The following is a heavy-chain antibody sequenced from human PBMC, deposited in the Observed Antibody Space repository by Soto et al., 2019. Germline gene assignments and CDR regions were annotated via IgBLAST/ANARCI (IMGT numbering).Heavy chain of an antibody. D-gene: IGHD6-13*01. J-gene: IGHJ5*02. CDR3: ARGLAADGA. V-gene: IGHV1-3*01. CDR1: GDTFAHYS. CDR2: INACSFNR. Sequence: ASLKVSCGASGDTFAHYSIHFVRHAPGQRLEWMGFINACSFNRKYSQTLQVRLTFTKDTSASTAYIDLSSLRSEDTAIYYCARGLAADGAWGQGTLVTVSS.